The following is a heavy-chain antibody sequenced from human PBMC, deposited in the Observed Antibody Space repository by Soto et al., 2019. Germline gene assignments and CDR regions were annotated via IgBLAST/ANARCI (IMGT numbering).Heavy chain of an antibody. CDR2: IYYSGST. CDR3: ARGKEQSRRWQTFQQFEY. D-gene: IGHD6-13*01. J-gene: IGHJ4*02. CDR1: GCSISSYY. Sequence: SETLSLTCTVSGCSISSYYWSWIRQPPGKGLEWIGYIYYSGSTNYNPSLKSRVTISVDTSKNQFSLKLSSVTAVDTAVYYCARGKEQSRRWQTFQQFEYGGQGT. V-gene: IGHV4-59*01.